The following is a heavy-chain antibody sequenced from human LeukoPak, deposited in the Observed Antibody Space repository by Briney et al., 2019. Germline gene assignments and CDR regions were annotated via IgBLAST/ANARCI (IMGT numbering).Heavy chain of an antibody. J-gene: IGHJ4*02. CDR2: IYPGDSDT. D-gene: IGHD3-22*01. Sequence: GESLKISCKGSGYSFTSYWIGWVRQMPGKGLEWMGIIYPGDSDTRYSPSFQGQVTISADKSISTAYLQWSSLKASDTATYYCARCLDSSGCYSDYWGQGTLVTVSS. CDR3: ARCLDSSGCYSDY. V-gene: IGHV5-51*01. CDR1: GYSFTSYW.